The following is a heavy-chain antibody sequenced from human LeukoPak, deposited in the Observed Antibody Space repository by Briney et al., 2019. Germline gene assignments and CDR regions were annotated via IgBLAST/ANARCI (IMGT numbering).Heavy chain of an antibody. CDR1: GFTFSSYS. D-gene: IGHD2-21*02. Sequence: GGSLRLSCAASGFTFSSYSMNWVRQAPGKGLEWVSSISSSSSYIYYADSVKGRFTISRDNAKNSLYLQMNSLRAEDTAVYYCARVGGKVTAIPLDYWGQGTLVTVSS. J-gene: IGHJ4*02. CDR2: ISSSSSYI. V-gene: IGHV3-21*04. CDR3: ARVGGKVTAIPLDY.